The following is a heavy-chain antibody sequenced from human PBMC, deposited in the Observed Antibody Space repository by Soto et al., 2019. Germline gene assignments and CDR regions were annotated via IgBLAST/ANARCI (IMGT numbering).Heavy chain of an antibody. CDR2: IKQDGNEK. CDR1: GFTFSDYW. Sequence: PGGSLRLSCAVSGFTFSDYWMSWVRQAPGKGLEWVANIKQDGNEKYYVDSVKGRFTISRDNAKNSLYLQMNSLRAEDTAVYYCARIETVYYYGMDVWGQGTTVTAP. V-gene: IGHV3-7*03. J-gene: IGHJ6*02. D-gene: IGHD4-17*01. CDR3: ARIETVYYYGMDV.